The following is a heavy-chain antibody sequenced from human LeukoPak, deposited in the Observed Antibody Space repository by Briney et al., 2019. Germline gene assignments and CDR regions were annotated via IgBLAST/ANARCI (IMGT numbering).Heavy chain of an antibody. V-gene: IGHV4-39*01. CDR1: GGSISSSSYY. CDR2: FYYSGST. Sequence: KASETLSLTCTVSGGSISSSSYYWGWIRQPSGKGLEWIGSFYYSGSTYYNASLKSRITISVDTSKNQFSPKLSSVTAADTGVYYCARRRRGSGFDYWGQGTLVTVSS. CDR3: ARRRRGSGFDY. D-gene: IGHD3-3*01. J-gene: IGHJ4*02.